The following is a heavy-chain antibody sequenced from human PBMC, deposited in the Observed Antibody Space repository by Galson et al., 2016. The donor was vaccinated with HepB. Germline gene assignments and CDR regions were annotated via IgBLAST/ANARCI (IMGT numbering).Heavy chain of an antibody. D-gene: IGHD6-25*01. CDR1: GFTFSNYV. CDR2: ISGNGGRI. CDR3: AKGRNTAAPLFRRDIPFDY. J-gene: IGHJ4*02. Sequence: SLRLSCAASGFTFSNYVMNWVRQAPGKGLEWVSSISGNGGRIYYADSVKGRFTISRDNSKNTVFLQMNRLRAEDTAVYYCAKGRNTAAPLFRRDIPFDYSGQGTLVTVSS. V-gene: IGHV3-23*01.